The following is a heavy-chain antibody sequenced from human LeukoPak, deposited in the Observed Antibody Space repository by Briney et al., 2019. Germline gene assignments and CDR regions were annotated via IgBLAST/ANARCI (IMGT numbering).Heavy chain of an antibody. D-gene: IGHD3-10*01. CDR1: GGSISSSSYY. CDR2: IYYSGST. J-gene: IGHJ4*02. V-gene: IGHV4-39*07. CDR3: ARDISYGSGSYFFDY. Sequence: SETLSLTCTASGGSISSSSYYWGWIRQPPGKGLEWIGSIYYSGSTYYNPSLKSRVTISVDTSKNHFSLRLGSLTAADTAVYYCARDISYGSGSYFFDYWGQGTLVTVSS.